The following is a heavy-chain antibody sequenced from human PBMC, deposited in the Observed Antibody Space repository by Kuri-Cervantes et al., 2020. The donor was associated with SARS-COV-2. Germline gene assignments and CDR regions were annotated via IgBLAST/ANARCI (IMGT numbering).Heavy chain of an antibody. D-gene: IGHD6-13*01. CDR1: GFNFSSYG. V-gene: IGHV3-23*01. CDR3: AQDVSSSWPGSNYYGMDV. CDR2: ISGSGGST. J-gene: IGHJ6*02. Sequence: LSLTCATSGFNFSSYGMHWVRQAPGKGLEWVSAISGSGGSTYYADSVKGRFTISRDNSKHTLYLQMNSLRAEDTAVYYCAQDVSSSWPGSNYYGMDVWGQGTTVTVSS.